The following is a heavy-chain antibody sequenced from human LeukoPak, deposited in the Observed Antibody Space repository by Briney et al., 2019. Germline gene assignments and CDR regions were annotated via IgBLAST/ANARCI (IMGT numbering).Heavy chain of an antibody. Sequence: SETLSLTCTVSGGSISSSSYYWGWIRQPPGKGLEWIASIYYIVSTYYNPSLKSRVTISVDTSKTQFSLKLSSVTAADTAVYYCARIVLTVDSSGFPHHDAFDIWGQGTMVTVSS. CDR2: IYYIVST. CDR3: ARIVLTVDSSGFPHHDAFDI. D-gene: IGHD3-22*01. V-gene: IGHV4-39*07. J-gene: IGHJ3*02. CDR1: GGSISSSSYY.